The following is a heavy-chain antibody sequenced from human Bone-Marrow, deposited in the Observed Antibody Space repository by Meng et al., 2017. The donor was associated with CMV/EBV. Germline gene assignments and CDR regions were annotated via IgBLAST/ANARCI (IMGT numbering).Heavy chain of an antibody. CDR3: VVGHDSRKVAY. V-gene: IGHV3-48*03. CDR2: ISSSGSTI. Sequence: GGSLRLSCAASGFTFSSYEMNWVRQAPGKGLEWVSYISSSGSTIYYADSVKGRFTISRDDSKNIVYLQMNSLGVEDTALYYCVVGHDSRKVAYWGQGTLVTVSS. J-gene: IGHJ4*02. D-gene: IGHD2-15*01. CDR1: GFTFSSYE.